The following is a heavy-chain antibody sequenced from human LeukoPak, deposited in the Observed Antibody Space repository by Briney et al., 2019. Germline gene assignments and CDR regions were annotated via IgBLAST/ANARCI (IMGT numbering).Heavy chain of an antibody. J-gene: IGHJ4*02. CDR1: GDSVSSNSAA. CDR2: TFYRTKWYN. CDR3: ARSGGTAIGNYERATFDY. V-gene: IGHV6-1*01. D-gene: IGHD1-7*01. Sequence: SQTLSLTCDISGDSVSSNSAAWNWIRQSPSRGLEWLGRTFYRTKWYNEYEVSLKSRLTIHADTSKNHFSLQLNSVTPEDTAVYYCARSGGTAIGNYERATFDYWGQGTLVTVSS.